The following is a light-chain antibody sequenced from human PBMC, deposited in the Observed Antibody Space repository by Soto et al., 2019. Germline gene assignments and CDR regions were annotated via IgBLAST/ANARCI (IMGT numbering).Light chain of an antibody. J-gene: IGLJ1*01. CDR1: SSDVGGYNF. Sequence: QSALTQPRSVSGSPGQSVTISCTGTSSDVGGYNFVSWHQQHPGKAPKLMIYDVSKRPSGVPDRFSGSKSGNTASLTISGLQAEYEADDYCCSYAGSYTWVFGPGTKLTVL. V-gene: IGLV2-11*01. CDR3: CSYAGSYTWV. CDR2: DVS.